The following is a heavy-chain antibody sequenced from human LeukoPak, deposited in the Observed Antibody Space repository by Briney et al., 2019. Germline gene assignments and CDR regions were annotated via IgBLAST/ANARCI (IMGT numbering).Heavy chain of an antibody. CDR1: GFTFSNYA. Sequence: GGSLRLSCAASGFTFSNYALHWVRQAPGKGLEWVAVISYDGSNKYYADSVKGRFTISRDNSKNTLYLQMNSLRAEDTAVYYCARDSGSFDYWGQGTLVTVSS. D-gene: IGHD1-26*01. V-gene: IGHV3-30*04. J-gene: IGHJ4*02. CDR2: ISYDGSNK. CDR3: ARDSGSFDY.